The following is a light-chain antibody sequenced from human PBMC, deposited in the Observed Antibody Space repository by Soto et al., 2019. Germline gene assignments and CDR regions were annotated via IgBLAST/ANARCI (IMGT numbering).Light chain of an antibody. Sequence: QSALTQPASVSGSPGQSITISCTGTSSDVGGYNFVSWYQQRPGKAPKLLIYEVINRPSGVSNRFSGSKSGNTASLTISGLQAEDEANYYCSSYTSTTTRVFGTGTKVTVL. CDR1: SSDVGGYNF. CDR2: EVI. J-gene: IGLJ1*01. CDR3: SSYTSTTTRV. V-gene: IGLV2-14*01.